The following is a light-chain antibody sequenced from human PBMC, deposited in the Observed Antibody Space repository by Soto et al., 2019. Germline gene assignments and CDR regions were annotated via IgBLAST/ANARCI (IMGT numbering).Light chain of an antibody. Sequence: EVVMTQSPATLSVSPGNTVTLSCRANQTITSNLAWYQQKPGQAPRLLIYGASIRATGIPDKFSGSGSGTDFTLTISRLEPEDFAVYYCQQYGSSPMTFGQGTRLEIK. J-gene: IGKJ5*01. V-gene: IGKV3-20*01. CDR1: QTITSN. CDR2: GAS. CDR3: QQYGSSPMT.